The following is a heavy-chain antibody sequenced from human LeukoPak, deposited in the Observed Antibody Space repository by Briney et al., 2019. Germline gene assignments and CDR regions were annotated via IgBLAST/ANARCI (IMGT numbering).Heavy chain of an antibody. V-gene: IGHV3-15*01. CDR3: STPYYYGSGSRYKNYFDY. J-gene: IGHJ4*02. CDR2: IKGKTDGGTT. CDR1: GFPFNNAW. D-gene: IGHD3-10*01. Sequence: GGSLRLSCAAYGFPFNNAWMSWVRQAPGKGLEWIGRIKGKTDGGTTDYPAPVKGRFTISRDDSKSTLYLQMNSLKTENTAIYYCSTPYYYGSGSRYKNYFDYWGQGTLVTVSS.